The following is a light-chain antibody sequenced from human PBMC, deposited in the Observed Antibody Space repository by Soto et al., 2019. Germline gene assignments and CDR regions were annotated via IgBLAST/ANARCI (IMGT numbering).Light chain of an antibody. Sequence: DIQMTQSPSSLSASVGDRVTITCRASQSISSYLNWYQQKPGKAPKLLIYAASSLQSGVPSRFSGSGSGTDFTLTISSLQPEDFETYYCQLSYSTLGTLGQGTKVDIK. J-gene: IGKJ1*01. CDR2: AAS. CDR1: QSISSY. CDR3: QLSYSTLGT. V-gene: IGKV1-39*01.